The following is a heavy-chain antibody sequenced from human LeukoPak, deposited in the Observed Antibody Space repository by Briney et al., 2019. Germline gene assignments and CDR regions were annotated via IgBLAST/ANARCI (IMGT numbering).Heavy chain of an antibody. CDR3: AKDREAGYYFDY. D-gene: IGHD6-19*01. V-gene: IGHV3-23*01. CDR2: LSGSGGST. Sequence: GGSLRLSCAASGFTFSSYAMSWVRQAPGKGLEWVSALSGSGGSTYYADSVKGRFTISRDNSKNTLYLQMNSLRAEDTAVYYCAKDREAGYYFDYWGQGTLVTVSS. CDR1: GFTFSSYA. J-gene: IGHJ4*02.